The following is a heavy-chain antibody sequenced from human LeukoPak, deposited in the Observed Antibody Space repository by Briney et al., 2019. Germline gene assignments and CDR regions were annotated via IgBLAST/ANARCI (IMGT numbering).Heavy chain of an antibody. Sequence: GASVKVSCKASGYTFTGYYMHWVRQAPGQGRGGMGWMNPYSGGTNYAQKFQGRVPMTRDTSISTAYTELSRLRSDDTAVYFCARATGYNFGSFDYWGQGTLVTVSS. CDR3: ARATGYNFGSFDY. D-gene: IGHD5-24*01. CDR1: GYTFTGYY. V-gene: IGHV1-2*02. J-gene: IGHJ4*02. CDR2: MNPYSGGT.